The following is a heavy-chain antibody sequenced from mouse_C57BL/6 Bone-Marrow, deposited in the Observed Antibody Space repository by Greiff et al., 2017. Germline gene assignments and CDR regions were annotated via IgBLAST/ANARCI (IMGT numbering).Heavy chain of an antibody. CDR3: ARKWYEYYAWFAY. CDR1: GYTFTSYW. D-gene: IGHD1-3*01. CDR2: IYPGSGST. J-gene: IGHJ3*01. Sequence: QVQLQQSGAELVKPGASVKMSCTASGYTFTSYWITWVKQRPGQGLEWIGDIYPGSGSTNYNEQFKSKATLTVDTSSSTAYMQLSSLTSEDSAVYYCARKWYEYYAWFAYWGQGTLVTVSA. V-gene: IGHV1-55*01.